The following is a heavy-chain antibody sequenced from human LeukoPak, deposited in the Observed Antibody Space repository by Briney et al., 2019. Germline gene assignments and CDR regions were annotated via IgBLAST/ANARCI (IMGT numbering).Heavy chain of an antibody. CDR1: GGSMNSYY. Sequence: PSETLSLTCSVSGGSMNSYYWSWIRQSPGKGLEWIGEIYHSGSTNYNPSLKSRVTISVDKSKNQFSLSLSSVTAADTAVYYCWCSGYASGFDYWGQGTLVTVSS. CDR2: IYHSGST. CDR3: WCSGYASGFDY. V-gene: IGHV4-59*12. D-gene: IGHD5-12*01. J-gene: IGHJ4*02.